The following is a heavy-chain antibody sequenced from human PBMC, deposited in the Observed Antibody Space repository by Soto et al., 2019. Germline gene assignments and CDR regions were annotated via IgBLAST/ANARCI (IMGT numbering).Heavy chain of an antibody. CDR2: VSGNGDNT. CDR3: ANGGTGEGYFDH. CDR1: GFTFSSYA. J-gene: IGHJ4*02. V-gene: IGHV3-23*01. D-gene: IGHD7-27*01. Sequence: EVQLLESGGDLVQPGGSLRLSCVASGFTFSSYAMSWVRKAPGKGLEWVSAVSGNGDNTYYADSVKGRFTISRDNSKNTLYLQMNSLRAEDTALYYCANGGTGEGYFDHWGRGTLVTVSS.